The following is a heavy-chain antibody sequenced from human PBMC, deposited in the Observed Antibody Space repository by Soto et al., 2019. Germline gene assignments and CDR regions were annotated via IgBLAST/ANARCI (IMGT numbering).Heavy chain of an antibody. V-gene: IGHV4-34*01. CDR3: ARVPSITMVRGENWFDP. J-gene: IGHJ5*02. Sequence: PSETLSLTCAVYGGSFSGYYWSWIRQPPGKWLEWIGEINHSGSTNYNPSLKSRVTISVDTSKNQFSLKLSSVTAADTAVYYCARVPSITMVRGENWFDPWGQGXLVTVYS. CDR1: GGSFSGYY. D-gene: IGHD3-10*01. CDR2: INHSGST.